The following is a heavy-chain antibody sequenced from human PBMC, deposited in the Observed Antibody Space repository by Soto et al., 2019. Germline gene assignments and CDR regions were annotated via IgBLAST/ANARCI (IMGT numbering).Heavy chain of an antibody. CDR2: ISYDGGKK. D-gene: IGHD3-3*01. CDR3: ARSVAFGSGNEPNNWFDP. Sequence: QVQLVESGGGVVQPGRSLRLSCAASGFTFSSYALHWVRQAPGKGLEWVAVISYDGGKKYYAASVKGRFTISRDNSKNKLYQQINSLRVEDTALYYCARSVAFGSGNEPNNWFDPWGQGTLVTVAS. V-gene: IGHV3-30-3*01. CDR1: GFTFSSYA. J-gene: IGHJ5*02.